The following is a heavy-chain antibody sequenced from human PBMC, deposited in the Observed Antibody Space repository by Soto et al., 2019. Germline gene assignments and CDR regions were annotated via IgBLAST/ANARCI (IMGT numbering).Heavy chain of an antibody. Sequence: QVQLVESGGGVVQPGRSLRLACAASGFTFSNYGIHWVRQAPGKGLEWVALIWYDGSYEYYADSVKGRFTISRDNSKNTVYLQMNSLRDEDTAVYYCETPTFYDSTGPSNYYGMDVWGQGTTVTVSS. D-gene: IGHD3-22*01. CDR2: IWYDGSYE. CDR1: GFTFSNYG. CDR3: ETPTFYDSTGPSNYYGMDV. V-gene: IGHV3-33*01. J-gene: IGHJ6*02.